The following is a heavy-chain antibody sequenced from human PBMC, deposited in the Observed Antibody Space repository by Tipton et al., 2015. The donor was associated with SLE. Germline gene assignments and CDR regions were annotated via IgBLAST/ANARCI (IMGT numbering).Heavy chain of an antibody. CDR1: GGSISSGSYY. Sequence: TLSLTCTVSGGSISSGSYYWSWIRQPAGKGLEWIGSIHTSGSTNYSPSLKSRVTISVDTSKNQFSLRLSSVTAADTAVYFCARSPTRDFHFDYWGQGTLVTVSA. CDR3: ARSPTRDFHFDY. D-gene: IGHD3-10*01. CDR2: IHTSGST. J-gene: IGHJ4*02. V-gene: IGHV4-61*02.